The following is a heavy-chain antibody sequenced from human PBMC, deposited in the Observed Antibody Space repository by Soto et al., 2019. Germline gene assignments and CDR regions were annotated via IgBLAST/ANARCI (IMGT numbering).Heavy chain of an antibody. Sequence: QMQLQESGPGLVEPSGTLSLTCTISGGFFRSADWWSWVRQSPEKGLEWIGEINRGGRTIYNPSLNCRVTISADKSENQFSLHMTSVTAADTAVYYCAKAGFYTPGFDSWGQGTLVTVSS. J-gene: IGHJ4*02. CDR2: INRGGRT. D-gene: IGHD2-15*01. CDR3: AKAGFYTPGFDS. CDR1: GGFFRSADW. V-gene: IGHV4-4*02.